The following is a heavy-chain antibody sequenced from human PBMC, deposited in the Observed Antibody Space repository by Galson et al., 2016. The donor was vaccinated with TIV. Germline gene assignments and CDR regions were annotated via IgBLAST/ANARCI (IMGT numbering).Heavy chain of an antibody. D-gene: IGHD3-22*01. Sequence: SVKVSCKASGYTSTDYYIHWLRQAPGQGLEWMGWVNPNSGGTYYAKKFQDRVTMTSATSTSTAYMEVRGLRSDDTALFYCARVGTYYYDTSSYYPLGYWGQGTLITVSS. V-gene: IGHV1-2*02. J-gene: IGHJ1*01. CDR1: GYTSTDYY. CDR3: ARVGTYYYDTSSYYPLGY. CDR2: VNPNSGGT.